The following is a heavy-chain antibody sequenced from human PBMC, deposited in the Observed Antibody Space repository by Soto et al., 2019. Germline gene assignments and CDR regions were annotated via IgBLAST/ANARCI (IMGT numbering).Heavy chain of an antibody. V-gene: IGHV3-23*01. CDR3: AKATRGGAATLIRDY. J-gene: IGHJ4*02. CDR2: ISGSGGST. Sequence: EVQLLESGGGLVQPGGSLRLSCAAAGFTFSIYAMSWVRQPPGKGLEWVSAISGSGGSTYYADSVKGRFTISRDNSKNTLYLQINSLRADDTAVYYCAKATRGGAATLIRDYWGQGTLVTVSS. D-gene: IGHD6-13*01. CDR1: GFTFSIYA.